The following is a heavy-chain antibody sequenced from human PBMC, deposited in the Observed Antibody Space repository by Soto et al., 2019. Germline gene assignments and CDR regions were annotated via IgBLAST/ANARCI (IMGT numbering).Heavy chain of an antibody. J-gene: IGHJ4*02. V-gene: IGHV3-48*01. CDR1: GFTFSSYH. CDR2: ISSYISTISTI. Sequence: EVQLVDSGGGLVQPGGSLRLSCAASGFTFSSYHMNWVRQAPGKGLEWVSYISSYISTISTIYYADSVKGRFTISRDNAKNSLYLQMNSLRAEDTAVYYCARGGLAVAGTLDYWGQGTLVTVSS. CDR3: ARGGLAVAGTLDY. D-gene: IGHD6-19*01.